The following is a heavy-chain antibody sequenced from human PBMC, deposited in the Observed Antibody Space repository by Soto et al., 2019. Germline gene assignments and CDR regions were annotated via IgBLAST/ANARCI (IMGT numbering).Heavy chain of an antibody. J-gene: IGHJ4*02. D-gene: IGHD6-25*01. CDR3: AKDTIGTGWLFDY. CDR2: ISWNNGNI. Sequence: EVQLVESGGGLVQPGRSLRLSCAASGFTFDDYAMHWVRQAPGKGLEWVSGISWNNGNIGYADSVKGRFTISRDNAKNSLDLQMNSLRPEDTALYYCAKDTIGTGWLFDYWGQGTLVTVSS. CDR1: GFTFDDYA. V-gene: IGHV3-9*01.